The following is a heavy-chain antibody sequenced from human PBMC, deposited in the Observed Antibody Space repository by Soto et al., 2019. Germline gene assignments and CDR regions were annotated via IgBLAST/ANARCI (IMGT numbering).Heavy chain of an antibody. CDR2: FIPIFGTA. Sequence: QVQLVQSGAEVKKPGSSVKVSCKASGGTFSSYAISWVRQAPGQGLEWMGGFIPIFGTANYAQKFQGRVTITADKSTSTAYLELSSLRSEDTAVYYCARVSLVRGVILLSYYYYGMAVWGQGTTVTVSS. CDR1: GGTFSSYA. V-gene: IGHV1-69*06. D-gene: IGHD3-10*01. CDR3: ARVSLVRGVILLSYYYYGMAV. J-gene: IGHJ6*02.